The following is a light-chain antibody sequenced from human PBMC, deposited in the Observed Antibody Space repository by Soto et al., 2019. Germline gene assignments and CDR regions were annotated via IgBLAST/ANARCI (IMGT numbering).Light chain of an antibody. J-gene: IGLJ2*01. CDR2: DVS. CDR1: SSDVGGYNY. Sequence: QSALTQPASVSGSPGQSSTISCTGNSSDVGGYNYVSWYQQHPGKAPNLIIFDVSNRPSGVSNRFSGSKSGNSASLTISGLQAEDEADYYCSSYTGSNTHVVFGGGTKLTVL. V-gene: IGLV2-14*01. CDR3: SSYTGSNTHVV.